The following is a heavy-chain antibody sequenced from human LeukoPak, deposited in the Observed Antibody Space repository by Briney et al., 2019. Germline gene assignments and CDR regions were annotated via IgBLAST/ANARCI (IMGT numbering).Heavy chain of an antibody. V-gene: IGHV3-30-3*01. CDR2: ISYDGSNK. CDR1: GFIFSNYA. J-gene: IGHJ5*02. D-gene: IGHD6-13*01. Sequence: PGGSLRLSCAASGFIFSNYAMHWVRQAPGKGLEWVAVISYDGSNKYYADSVKGRFTISRDNSKNTLFLQMNSLRTEDTAVNYCARDLDSSSWYILWFDPWGQGTLVTVSS. CDR3: ARDLDSSSWYILWFDP.